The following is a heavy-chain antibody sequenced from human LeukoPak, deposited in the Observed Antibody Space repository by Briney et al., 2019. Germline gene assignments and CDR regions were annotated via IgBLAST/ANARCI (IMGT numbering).Heavy chain of an antibody. CDR3: AKPGYSSGWYDFVDY. V-gene: IGHV3-23*01. D-gene: IGHD6-19*01. CDR1: GFTFSSYA. Sequence: GGSLRLSCAASGFTFSSYAMSWVRQAPGKGLEWVSAISGSGGSTYYADSVKGRYTISRDNSKNTLYLQMNSLRAEDTVVYYCAKPGYSSGWYDFVDYWGQGTLVTVSS. J-gene: IGHJ4*02. CDR2: ISGSGGST.